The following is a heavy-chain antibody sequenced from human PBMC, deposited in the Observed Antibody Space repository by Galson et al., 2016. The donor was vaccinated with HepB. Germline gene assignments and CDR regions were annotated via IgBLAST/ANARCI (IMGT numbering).Heavy chain of an antibody. CDR2: ISTNGISQ. Sequence: SLRLSCAASGFTFSKYALLWVRQAPGKGLEWVAVISTNGISQNYEDSVKGRFTVYRDNSKNTVDLQMNSLRPEDTAVYYCAKDQGILRHFDWLTYDAFDMWGQGTMVTVSS. CDR3: AKDQGILRHFDWLTYDAFDM. CDR1: GFTFSKYA. J-gene: IGHJ3*02. D-gene: IGHD3-9*01. V-gene: IGHV3-30*18.